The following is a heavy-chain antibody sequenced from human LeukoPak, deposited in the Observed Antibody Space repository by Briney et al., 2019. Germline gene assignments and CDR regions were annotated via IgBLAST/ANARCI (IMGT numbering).Heavy chain of an antibody. CDR1: GGSISSSNW. V-gene: IGHV4-4*02. D-gene: IGHD6-13*01. J-gene: IGHJ3*01. CDR3: AGGDYSSSFDF. CDR2: VYHSGST. Sequence: SETLSLTCAVSGGSISSSNWWSWVRQPPGKGLEWIGEVYHSGSTNNNPSLKSRVTISIDKSKHQFSLKLTSVTAADTAVYYCAGGDYSSSFDFWGQGTMVTVSS.